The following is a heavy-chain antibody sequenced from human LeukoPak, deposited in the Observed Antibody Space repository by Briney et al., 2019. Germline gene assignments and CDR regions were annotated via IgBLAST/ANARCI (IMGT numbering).Heavy chain of an antibody. CDR3: ARAHHLDYYDILTGYYRPYYYYYMDV. Sequence: GASVKVSCKASGYTFTSYDINWVRQATGQGLEWMGWMKPNSGNTGYAHKFQGRVTMTRNTSISTAYMELSILRSEDTAVYYCARAHHLDYYDILTGYYRPYYYYYMDVWGKGTTVTISS. CDR2: MKPNSGNT. J-gene: IGHJ6*03. V-gene: IGHV1-8*01. D-gene: IGHD3-9*01. CDR1: GYTFTSYD.